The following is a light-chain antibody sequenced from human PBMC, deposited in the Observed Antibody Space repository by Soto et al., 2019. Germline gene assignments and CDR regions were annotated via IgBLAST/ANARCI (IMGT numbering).Light chain of an antibody. CDR1: SGDVGGYKY. CDR3: SSYTISSTVV. J-gene: IGLJ2*01. Sequence: QSALTQPASVSGSPGQSITISCTGTSGDVGGYKYVSWYQQHPGKAPKLMIYEVANRPSGVSDRFSGSKSGNTASLPISGLQAEDEANYYCSSYTISSTVVFGGGTKVTVL. V-gene: IGLV2-14*01. CDR2: EVA.